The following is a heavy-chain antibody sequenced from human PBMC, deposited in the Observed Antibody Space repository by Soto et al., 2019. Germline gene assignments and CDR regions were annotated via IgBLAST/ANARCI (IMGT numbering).Heavy chain of an antibody. CDR1: GFIFSSYS. J-gene: IGHJ4*02. Sequence: EVHLVESGGGLVQPGGSLRLSCAASGFIFSSYSMIWVRHAPGKGLEWVSYISSSSNTIYYADSMKGRLTISRDNAKNSVWLQMDSLRDEDTAVYYCARTRRMGLRSKGGFDYWGQGALVTVSS. CDR2: ISSSSNTI. V-gene: IGHV3-48*02. CDR3: ARTRRMGLRSKGGFDY. D-gene: IGHD5-12*01.